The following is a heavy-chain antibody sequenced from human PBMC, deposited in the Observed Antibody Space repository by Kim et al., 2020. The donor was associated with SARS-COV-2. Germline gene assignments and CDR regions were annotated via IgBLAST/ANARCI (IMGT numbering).Heavy chain of an antibody. CDR3: ARLRVAYYYDSSFDY. Sequence: SVKVSCKASGGTFSSYAISWVRQAPGQGLEWMGGIIPIFGTANYAQKFQGRVTITADESTSTAYMELSSLRSEDTAVYYCARLRVAYYYDSSFDYWGQGTLVTVSS. D-gene: IGHD3-22*01. CDR2: IIPIFGTA. CDR1: GGTFSSYA. J-gene: IGHJ4*02. V-gene: IGHV1-69*13.